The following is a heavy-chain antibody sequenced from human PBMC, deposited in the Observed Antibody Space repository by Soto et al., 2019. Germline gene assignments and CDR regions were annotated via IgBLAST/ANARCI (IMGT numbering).Heavy chain of an antibody. J-gene: IGHJ4*02. CDR2: ISGSGTST. V-gene: IGHV3-48*03. CDR3: ASKIVTPGYHYYDY. CDR1: GFSFSSCE. Sequence: PWGSRRLSCAASGFSFSSCEMSWVRQAPGKGLEWVSYISGSGTSTQYSDSVKGRFTISRDNAKNSLHLQMNSLGAEDTAVYYCASKIVTPGYHYYDYWGQGTLVTVSS. D-gene: IGHD3-9*01.